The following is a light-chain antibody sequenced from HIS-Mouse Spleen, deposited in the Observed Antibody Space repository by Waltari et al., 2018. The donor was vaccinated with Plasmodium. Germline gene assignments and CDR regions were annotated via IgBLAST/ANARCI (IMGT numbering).Light chain of an antibody. CDR2: EDR. Sequence: SYELTQPPSVSVSPGQTARITCSGDALPKKYAYWYQPKSSQAPVLVIYEDRKRPSGLPERFSGSRSGKMDSLTISGAQVEYEADYYCYSTDSSGNHRVFGGGTKLTVL. V-gene: IGLV3-10*01. J-gene: IGLJ3*02. CDR1: ALPKKY. CDR3: YSTDSSGNHRV.